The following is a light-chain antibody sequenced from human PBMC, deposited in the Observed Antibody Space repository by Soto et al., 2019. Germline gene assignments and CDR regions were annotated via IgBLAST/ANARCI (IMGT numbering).Light chain of an antibody. CDR3: HQYGRSPMHS. V-gene: IGKV3-20*01. CDR1: QSVSSDY. J-gene: IGKJ2*03. Sequence: EIVLTQSPGTLSLSPGERATLSCRASQSVSSDYLAWYQQKPGQAPRLLIYGASSRVAGIPDRFSGSGSGTDFTLTISRLEPEDFAVYYCHQYGRSPMHSFGQGTKLEIK. CDR2: GAS.